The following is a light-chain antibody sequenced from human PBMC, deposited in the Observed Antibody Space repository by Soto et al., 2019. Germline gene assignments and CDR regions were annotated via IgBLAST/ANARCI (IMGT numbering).Light chain of an antibody. CDR3: QQTYSTPPT. CDR2: AAS. J-gene: IGKJ1*01. V-gene: IGKV1-39*01. CDR1: HSISDF. Sequence: DIQMTQSPYSLSASFVDRVTITCLASHSISDFLNWYQQKPGKAPKLLIYAASTLQSGVPSRFSGSGSGTDFTLTISGLDPEDFATYYCQQTYSTPPTFGQGTKVDI.